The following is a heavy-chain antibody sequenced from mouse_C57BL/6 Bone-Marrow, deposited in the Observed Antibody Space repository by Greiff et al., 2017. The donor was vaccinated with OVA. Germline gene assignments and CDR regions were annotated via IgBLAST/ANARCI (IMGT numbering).Heavy chain of an antibody. CDR1: GFTFSSYT. CDR2: ISGGGGNT. D-gene: IGHD1-1*01. V-gene: IGHV5-9*01. Sequence: EVQLVESGGGLVKPGGSLKLSCAASGFTFSSYTMSWVRQTPEKRLEWVATISGGGGNTYYPDSVKGRFTISRDNAKNNLYLQMSSLRSEDTALYYCARERSKFAYWGQGTLVTVSA. CDR3: ARERSKFAY. J-gene: IGHJ3*01.